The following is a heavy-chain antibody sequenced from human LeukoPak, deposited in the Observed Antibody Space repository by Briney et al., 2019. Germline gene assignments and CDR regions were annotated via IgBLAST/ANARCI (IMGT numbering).Heavy chain of an antibody. CDR1: GFTFSSHG. Sequence: GSSLRLSCAASGFTFSSHGTDWVRQAPGKGLEWVGVIWYDGRKSDYAESVKGRFTISRDNSKNTVDLQMNSLRVEDTAVYYCARVSGHTSDFWGQGTLVTVSS. V-gene: IGHV3-33*01. CDR3: ARVSGHTSDF. J-gene: IGHJ4*02. D-gene: IGHD3-10*01. CDR2: IWYDGRKS.